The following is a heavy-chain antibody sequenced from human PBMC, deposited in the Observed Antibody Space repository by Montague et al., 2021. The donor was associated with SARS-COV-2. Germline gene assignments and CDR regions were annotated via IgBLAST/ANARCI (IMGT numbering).Heavy chain of an antibody. D-gene: IGHD2-15*01. CDR3: ARRGRKLLPVAATIGGFDF. J-gene: IGHJ4*03. CDR2: IYYSGXT. CDR1: GGSISSSNYY. V-gene: IGHV4-39*02. Sequence: SETLSLTCTVSGGSISSSNYYWGWIRQPPGKGLEWIGSIYYSGXTXYXXXXKXRVTISVDTSKNHFSLKLSSVTAADTAVYYCARRGRKLLPVAATIGGFDFWGQGTLVTVSS.